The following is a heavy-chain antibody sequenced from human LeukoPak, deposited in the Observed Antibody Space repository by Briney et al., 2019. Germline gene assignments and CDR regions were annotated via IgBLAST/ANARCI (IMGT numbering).Heavy chain of an antibody. V-gene: IGHV3-53*01. Sequence: GGSLRLSCAASGFTVSSNYMSWVRQAPGKGLEWVSVIYSGGSTYYADSVKGRFTISRDNSKNTLYLQMNSLKTEDTAVYYCTRDDHGDYVGDVWGQGTTVTVSS. CDR1: GFTVSSNY. D-gene: IGHD4-17*01. CDR2: IYSGGST. CDR3: TRDDHGDYVGDV. J-gene: IGHJ6*02.